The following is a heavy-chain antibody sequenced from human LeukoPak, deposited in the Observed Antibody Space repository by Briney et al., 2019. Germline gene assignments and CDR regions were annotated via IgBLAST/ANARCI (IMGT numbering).Heavy chain of an antibody. CDR1: GFTFSSYA. V-gene: IGHV3-23*01. J-gene: IGHJ3*02. CDR2: ISGSGGST. D-gene: IGHD6-19*01. CDR3: AKDAPLYSSGWYGVNAFDI. Sequence: GGSLRLSCAASGFTFSSYAMSWVRQAPGKGLEWVSAISGSGGSTYYADSVKGRFTISRDNSKNTLYLQMNSLRAEDAAVYYCAKDAPLYSSGWYGVNAFDIWGQGTMVTVSS.